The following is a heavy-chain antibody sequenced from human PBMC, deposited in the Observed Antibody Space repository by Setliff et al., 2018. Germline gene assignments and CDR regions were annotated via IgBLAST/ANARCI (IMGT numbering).Heavy chain of an antibody. Sequence: SETLSLTCTVSSGSISSDNYYWGWIRQPPGKGLEWIGTLSYNGNAYYTPSLKSRVTISIDTSKNQFSLKLSSVTAADTAVYYCARETTMTYYFYYMDVWGKGTTVTVSS. V-gene: IGHV4-39*02. J-gene: IGHJ6*03. D-gene: IGHD4-17*01. CDR1: SGSISSDNYY. CDR3: ARETTMTYYFYYMDV. CDR2: LSYNGNA.